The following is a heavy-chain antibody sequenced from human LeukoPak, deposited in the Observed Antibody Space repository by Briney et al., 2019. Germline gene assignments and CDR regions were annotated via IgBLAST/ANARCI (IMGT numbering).Heavy chain of an antibody. CDR3: ARDRMSGDTAMVWSYYGMDV. CDR2: ISYDGSNK. Sequence: PGRSLRLSCAASGFTFSSYAMHWVRQAPGKGLEWVAVISYDGSNKYYADSVKGRFTISRDNSKNTLYLQMNSLRAEDTAVYYCARDRMSGDTAMVWSYYGMDVWGQGTTVTVSS. D-gene: IGHD5-18*01. J-gene: IGHJ6*02. V-gene: IGHV3-30-3*01. CDR1: GFTFSSYA.